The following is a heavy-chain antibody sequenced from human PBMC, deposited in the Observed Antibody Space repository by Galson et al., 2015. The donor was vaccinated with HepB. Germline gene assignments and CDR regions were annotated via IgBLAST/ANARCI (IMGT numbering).Heavy chain of an antibody. CDR3: ARDGLSYGAGH. Sequence: SLRLSCAASGLTFRNYWMGWVRQAPGKGLEWVANINQDGSDKYYGDSVKGRFTISRDNARDSVYLQVNSLRAEDTAVYYCARDGLSYGAGHWGQGTLVTVSS. V-gene: IGHV3-7*03. CDR2: INQDGSDK. CDR1: GLTFRNYW. J-gene: IGHJ4*02. D-gene: IGHD3-16*02.